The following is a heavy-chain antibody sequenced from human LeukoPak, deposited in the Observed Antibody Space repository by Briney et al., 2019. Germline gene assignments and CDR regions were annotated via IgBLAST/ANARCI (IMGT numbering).Heavy chain of an antibody. CDR1: GFIFSSYA. CDR3: AKKRGCSGSSCYSDY. D-gene: IGHD2-15*01. V-gene: IGHV3-23*01. Sequence: GGSLRLSCAASGFIFSSYAMSWVRQAPGKGLEWVSTISGSGGSTYYADSVKGRFTISRDNSKNTVYLQMNSLRAEDTAVYYCAKKRGCSGSSCYSDYWGQGTLVTVSS. J-gene: IGHJ4*02. CDR2: ISGSGGST.